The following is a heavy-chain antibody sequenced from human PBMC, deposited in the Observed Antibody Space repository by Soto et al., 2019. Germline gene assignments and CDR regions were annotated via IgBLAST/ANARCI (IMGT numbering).Heavy chain of an antibody. D-gene: IGHD6-19*01. CDR2: ISWNSGSI. V-gene: IGHV3-9*01. J-gene: IGHJ4*02. CDR3: AKDTYSSGWPSVSDFDY. CDR1: GFTFDDYA. Sequence: EVQLVESGGGLVQPGRSLRLSCAASGFTFDDYAMHWVRQAPGKGLEWVSGISWNSGSIGYADSVKGRFTISRDNAKNSLYLQMNSPRAEDTALYYCAKDTYSSGWPSVSDFDYWGQGTLVTVSS.